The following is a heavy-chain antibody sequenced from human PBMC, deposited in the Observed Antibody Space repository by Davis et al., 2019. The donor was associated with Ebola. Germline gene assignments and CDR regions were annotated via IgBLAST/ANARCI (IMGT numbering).Heavy chain of an antibody. CDR2: INPDGTKT. CDR3: ARDSIEGATTFDY. J-gene: IGHJ4*02. CDR1: RVTSTTNW. Sequence: HTGGSLRLSCAASRVTSTTNWIHWVRQAPGKGSAWVSRINPDGTKTGYADSVRGRFTISSDIAKNTLFLQMNSLTADDSAIYYCARDSIEGATTFDYWGQGALVTVSS. V-gene: IGHV3-74*01. D-gene: IGHD1-26*01.